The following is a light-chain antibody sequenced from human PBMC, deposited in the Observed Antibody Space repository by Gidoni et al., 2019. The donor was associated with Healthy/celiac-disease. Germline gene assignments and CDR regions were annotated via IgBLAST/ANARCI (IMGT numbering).Light chain of an antibody. V-gene: IGKV1-33*01. Sequence: IQITQSPSPLFASVGDRVTITCQASQDISNYLNWYQQKPGKAPKLLIYDASNLETGVPSRFSGSGSGTDFTFTISSLQPEDIATYYCQQYDNHPLTFGGGTRVEIK. CDR3: QQYDNHPLT. J-gene: IGKJ4*01. CDR1: QDISNY. CDR2: DAS.